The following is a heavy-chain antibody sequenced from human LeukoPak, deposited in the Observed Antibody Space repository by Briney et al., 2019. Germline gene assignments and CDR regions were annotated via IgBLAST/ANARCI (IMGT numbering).Heavy chain of an antibody. CDR1: SGSISSGGYY. V-gene: IGHV4-31*03. Sequence: SETLSLTCTVSSGSISSGGYYWNWIRQHPGKGLEWIGSIFYSGSTYYNPSLKGRVTISVDTSKDQFSLRLSSVAAADAAAYYCAIGGYGAGFDYWGQGTLAIVS. D-gene: IGHD4-17*01. J-gene: IGHJ4*02. CDR3: AIGGYGAGFDY. CDR2: IFYSGST.